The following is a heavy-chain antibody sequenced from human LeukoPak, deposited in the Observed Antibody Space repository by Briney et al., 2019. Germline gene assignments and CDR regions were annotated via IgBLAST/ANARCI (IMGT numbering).Heavy chain of an antibody. V-gene: IGHV4-4*09. CDR3: ARGGGVKYYYDSSGYYFS. CDR2: IYTSGST. CDR1: GGSISSYY. D-gene: IGHD3-22*01. J-gene: IGHJ5*02. Sequence: PSETLSLTCTVSGGSISSYYWSWIRQPPGKGLEWIGYIYTSGSTNYNPSLKSRVTISVDTSKNQFSLKLSSVTAADTAVYYCARGGGVKYYYDSSGYYFSWGQGTLVTVSS.